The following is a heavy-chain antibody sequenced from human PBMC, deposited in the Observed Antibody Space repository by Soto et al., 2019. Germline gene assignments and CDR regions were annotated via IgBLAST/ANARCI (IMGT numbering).Heavy chain of an antibody. CDR1: GFTLSSYW. D-gene: IGHD1-26*01. CDR3: ARVAGNPPRGKDV. J-gene: IGHJ6*02. V-gene: IGHV3-74*01. Sequence: GGSLTLSCAASGFTLSSYWMHWVRQGPGKGLVWVSRINRDGSSTSYADSVKGRFTISRDNAKNTLYLQMNSLRAEDTAVYYCARVAGNPPRGKDVWGQGTTVTVSS. CDR2: INRDGSST.